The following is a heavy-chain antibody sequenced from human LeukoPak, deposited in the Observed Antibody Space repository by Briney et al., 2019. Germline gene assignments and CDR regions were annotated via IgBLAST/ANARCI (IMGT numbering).Heavy chain of an antibody. CDR1: GFTFSSHG. CDR3: ARWGDNKIFDY. D-gene: IGHD3-16*01. Sequence: QPGRSLRLSCVASGFTFSSHGMHWVRQAPGKGLEWVAVIWYDASEKYYADSVKGRFTISRDNSKNTLYLQMNSLRAEDTAVYYCARWGDNKIFDYWGQGTLVTVSS. J-gene: IGHJ4*02. CDR2: IWYDASEK. V-gene: IGHV3-33*01.